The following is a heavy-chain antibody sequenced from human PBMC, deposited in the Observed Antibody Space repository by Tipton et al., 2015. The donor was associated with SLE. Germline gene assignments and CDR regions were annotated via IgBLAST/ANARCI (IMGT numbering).Heavy chain of an antibody. CDR2: LHYSGST. J-gene: IGHJ4*02. D-gene: IGHD5-12*01. Sequence: TLSLTCTVSGGSIRSSAYYWGWIRQPPGKGLEWIGSLHYSGSTFYNPSLKSRVTISVDTSKNQFSLNLSSVTAADTAVYYCASHLPDSGLDYFDYWGQGTPVTVSS. V-gene: IGHV4-39*07. CDR1: GGSIRSSAYY. CDR3: ASHLPDSGLDYFDY.